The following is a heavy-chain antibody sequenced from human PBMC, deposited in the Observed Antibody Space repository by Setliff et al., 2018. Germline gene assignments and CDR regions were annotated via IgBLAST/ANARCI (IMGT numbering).Heavy chain of an antibody. J-gene: IGHJ4*02. D-gene: IGHD3-16*01. CDR1: GDAISNYY. CDR2: ISKTGKT. Sequence: TSETLSLTCTVSGDAISNYYWSWIRQPPGKGLEWIGFISKTGKTIYNPSLQSRVTISAETSKNQFSLKVRSVTAEDTAVYFCARRPLYNTIDFWGQGTLVTVSS. CDR3: ARRPLYNTIDF. V-gene: IGHV4-59*01.